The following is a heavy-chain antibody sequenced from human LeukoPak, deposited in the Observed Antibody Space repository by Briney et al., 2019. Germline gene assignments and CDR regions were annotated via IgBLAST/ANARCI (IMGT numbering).Heavy chain of an antibody. D-gene: IGHD6-6*01. CDR2: MNPNSGNT. CDR3: ARSPTVTKRAARRVSAGYYYYYMDV. V-gene: IGHV1-8*01. CDR1: GYTFTSYD. Sequence: EASVKVSCKASGYTFTSYDINWVRQATGQGLEWMGWMNPNSGNTGYAQKFQGRVTMTRNTSISTAYMELSSLRSEDTAVYYCARSPTVTKRAARRVSAGYYYYYMDVWGNGTTVTVSS. J-gene: IGHJ6*03.